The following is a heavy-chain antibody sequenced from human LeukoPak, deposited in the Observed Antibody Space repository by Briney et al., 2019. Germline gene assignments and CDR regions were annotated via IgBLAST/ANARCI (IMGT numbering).Heavy chain of an antibody. Sequence: GGSLRLSCAASGFTFSSYWMSWVRQAPGKGLVWVSRINSDASTTSYADSVKGRFTISRDNAKNTLHLQMNSLRAEDTAVYYCTRVAGSGSVDWGQGTLVTVSS. CDR1: GFTFSSYW. J-gene: IGHJ4*02. CDR2: INSDASTT. V-gene: IGHV3-74*01. D-gene: IGHD1-26*01. CDR3: TRVAGSGSVD.